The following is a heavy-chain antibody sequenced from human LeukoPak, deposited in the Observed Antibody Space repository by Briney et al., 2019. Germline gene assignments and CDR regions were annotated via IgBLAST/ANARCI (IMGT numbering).Heavy chain of an antibody. D-gene: IGHD1-26*01. CDR2: FDPEDGET. CDR1: GYTLTELS. J-gene: IGHJ5*02. V-gene: IGHV1-24*01. CDR3: ARDNSVGDYAWWFDP. Sequence: ASVKVPCKVSGYTLTELSMHWVRQAPGKGLEWMGGFDPEDGETIYAQKFQGRVTMTEDTSTDTAYMELSSLRSEDTAVYYCARDNSVGDYAWWFDPWGQGTLVTVSS.